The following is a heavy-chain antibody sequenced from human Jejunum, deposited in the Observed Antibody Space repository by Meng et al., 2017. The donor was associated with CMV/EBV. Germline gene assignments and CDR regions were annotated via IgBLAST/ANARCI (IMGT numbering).Heavy chain of an antibody. V-gene: IGHV1-18*01. Sequence: GQVGLPEAEAKLVGASVKVSFKASGYIFTNYGVSWVRQAHGQGPERMGWISAYNGNTNYAQNFQGRFTMTTDTSTSTDYMELRSLGSDDTAVYYCARDLPGGTKGTWLDLWGQGTLVTVSS. CDR2: ISAYNGNT. J-gene: IGHJ5*02. D-gene: IGHD1-14*01. CDR1: GYIFTNYG. CDR3: ARDLPGGTKGTWLDL.